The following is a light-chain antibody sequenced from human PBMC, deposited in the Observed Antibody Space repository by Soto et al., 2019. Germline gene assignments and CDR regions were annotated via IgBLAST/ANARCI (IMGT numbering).Light chain of an antibody. V-gene: IGKV1-9*01. CDR2: AAS. Sequence: IQLTQSPSSLSASVGDRVTITCRASQGISSYLAWYQQKPGKAPKLLIYAASTLQSGVPSRFSGSGSGTDFTLTISSLQPEEFATYYCQQLNSYPLTFGQGTKVEIK. CDR3: QQLNSYPLT. CDR1: QGISSY. J-gene: IGKJ1*01.